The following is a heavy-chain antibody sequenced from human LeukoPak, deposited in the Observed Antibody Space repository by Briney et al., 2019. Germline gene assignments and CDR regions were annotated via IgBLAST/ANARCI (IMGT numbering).Heavy chain of an antibody. J-gene: IGHJ6*03. CDR3: ARTTEGYAGGPRYSYYYYMDV. V-gene: IGHV4-34*01. D-gene: IGHD5-12*01. CDR2: INHSGST. CDR1: GGSFSGYY. Sequence: SETLSLTCAVSGGSFSGYYWSWIRQPPGKGLEWIGEINHSGSTNYTPSLKSRVTISVNTSKNQVSLKLRSVTAADTAVYYCARTTEGYAGGPRYSYYYYMDVWGKGTTVTISS.